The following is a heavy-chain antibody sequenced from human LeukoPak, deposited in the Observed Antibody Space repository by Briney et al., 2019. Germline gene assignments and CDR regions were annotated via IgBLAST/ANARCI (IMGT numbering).Heavy chain of an antibody. D-gene: IGHD3-3*01. CDR1: GFTFSSYS. CDR3: AREFLEWSGNWFDP. Sequence: GGSLRPSCAASGFTFSSYSMNWVRQAPGKGLEWVSYISSSSSTIYYADSVKGRFTISRDNAKNSLYLQMNSLRAEDTAVYYCAREFLEWSGNWFDPWGQGTLVTVSS. J-gene: IGHJ5*02. CDR2: ISSSSSTI. V-gene: IGHV3-48*01.